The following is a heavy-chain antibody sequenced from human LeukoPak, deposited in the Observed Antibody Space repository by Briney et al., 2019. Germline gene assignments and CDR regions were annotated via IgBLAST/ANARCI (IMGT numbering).Heavy chain of an antibody. V-gene: IGHV4-38-2*02. Sequence: SETLSLTCTVSGDFITAYYWGWIRQPPGKGLEWIGSIHHSGSTYYNPSLRSRVTISVDTSKNQFSLRLNSVTAADTAVYYCARAPYSDYDRGAFDIWGKGKMVTFSS. J-gene: IGHJ3*02. CDR1: GDFITAYY. CDR2: IHHSGST. CDR3: ARAPYSDYDRGAFDI. D-gene: IGHD5-12*01.